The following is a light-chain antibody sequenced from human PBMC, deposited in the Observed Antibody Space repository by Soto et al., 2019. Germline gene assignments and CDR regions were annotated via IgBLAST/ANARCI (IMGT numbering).Light chain of an antibody. J-gene: IGKJ3*01. CDR3: QESYSTPSVT. V-gene: IGKV1-5*01. Sequence: DIQMIASPSTVSSSIVDRVHITFRASQSISNWLAWYQKKPGTAPKVLIYHASNLQSGVPSRFSGSGSGTDFTLTISSLKPEDFANYYCQESYSTPSVTVGPGTKVDIK. CDR1: QSISNW. CDR2: HAS.